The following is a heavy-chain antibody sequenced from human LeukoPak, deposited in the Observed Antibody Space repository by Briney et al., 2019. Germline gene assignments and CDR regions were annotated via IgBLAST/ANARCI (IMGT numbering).Heavy chain of an antibody. V-gene: IGHV4-39*01. D-gene: IGHD2/OR15-2a*01. J-gene: IGHJ5*02. Sequence: SEPLSLTCTVSGGSISRSSYYWGWIRQPPGKGLEWIGSIYYSGSTYYNPSLKSRVTISVDTSKNQFSLKLSSVTAADTAVYYCAVQFGVLSWFDPWGQGTLATVSS. CDR1: GGSISRSSYY. CDR3: AVQFGVLSWFDP. CDR2: IYYSGST.